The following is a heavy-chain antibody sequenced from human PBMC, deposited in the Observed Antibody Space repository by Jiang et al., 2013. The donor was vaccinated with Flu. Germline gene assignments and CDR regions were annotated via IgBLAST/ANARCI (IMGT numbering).Heavy chain of an antibody. CDR3: ASRRERWLQNPLDY. J-gene: IGHJ4*02. CDR2: INHSGST. V-gene: IGHV4-34*01. Sequence: LKPSETLSLTCAVYGGSFSGYYWSWIRQPPGKGLEWIGEINHSGSTNYNPSLKSRVTISVDTSKNQFSLKLSSVTAADTAVYYCASRRERWLQNPLDYWGQGTLVTVSS. D-gene: IGHD5-24*01. CDR1: GGSFSGYY.